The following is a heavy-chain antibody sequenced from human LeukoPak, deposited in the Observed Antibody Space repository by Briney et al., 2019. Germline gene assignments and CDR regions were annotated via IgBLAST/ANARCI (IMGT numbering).Heavy chain of an antibody. CDR1: GFTFSSYW. Sequence: GGSLRLSCAASGFTFSSYWMSWVRQAPGKGLEWVANIKQDGSEKYYVDSVKGRFTISRDNAKNSLYLQMNSLRAEDTAVYYCASDREYYYGSGSFDYWGQGTLITVSS. J-gene: IGHJ4*02. D-gene: IGHD3-10*01. V-gene: IGHV3-7*04. CDR2: IKQDGSEK. CDR3: ASDREYYYGSGSFDY.